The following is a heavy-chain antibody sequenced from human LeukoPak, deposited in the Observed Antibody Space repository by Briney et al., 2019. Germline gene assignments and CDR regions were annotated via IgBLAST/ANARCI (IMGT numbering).Heavy chain of an antibody. CDR2: ISSSSSYI. CDR3: TRGYCSSTSCYLFDY. CDR1: GFTVSSSYA. V-gene: IGHV3-21*01. Sequence: PGGSLRLSCAASGFTVSSSYAMNWVRQAPGKGLEWVSSISSSSSYIYYADSVKGRFTISRDNAKNSLYLQMNSLRAEDTAVYYCTRGYCSSTSCYLFDYWGQGTLVTVSS. J-gene: IGHJ4*02. D-gene: IGHD2-2*01.